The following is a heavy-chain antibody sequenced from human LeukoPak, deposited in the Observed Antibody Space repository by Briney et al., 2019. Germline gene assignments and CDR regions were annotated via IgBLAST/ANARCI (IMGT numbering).Heavy chain of an antibody. J-gene: IGHJ4*02. Sequence: GGSLGLSCAVSGFTFSNYFFNWVRQAPGKGLEWVSGIGGSGGATYYADSVKGRFTISRDNSRNTLYLQINSLRAEDTAVYYCAKVDWRSDCSAGSCPNWGQGTLVTVSS. D-gene: IGHD2-15*01. V-gene: IGHV3-23*01. CDR2: IGGSGGAT. CDR3: AKVDWRSDCSAGSCPN. CDR1: GFTFSNYF.